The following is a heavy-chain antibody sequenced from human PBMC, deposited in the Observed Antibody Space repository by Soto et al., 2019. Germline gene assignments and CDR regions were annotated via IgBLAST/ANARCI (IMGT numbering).Heavy chain of an antibody. D-gene: IGHD3-16*01. CDR1: GITFRRHA. J-gene: IGHJ4*02. CDR3: VSWVFAHFDY. Sequence: GGSLRLSCAASGITFRRHAMSWVRQAPGTGLEWVSTIDPTVKNTHYADSVKGRFTISRDNSRNTVDLQMNSLRVGDTALYYCVSWVFAHFDYWGQGTRVTVSS. V-gene: IGHV3-23*05. CDR2: IDPTVKNT.